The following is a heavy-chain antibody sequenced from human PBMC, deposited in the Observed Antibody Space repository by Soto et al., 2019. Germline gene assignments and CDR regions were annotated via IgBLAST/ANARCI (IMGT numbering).Heavy chain of an antibody. CDR3: AKGSGYGADYYYYGMDV. CDR1: GFTFSSYA. D-gene: IGHD5-12*01. V-gene: IGHV3-23*01. J-gene: IGHJ6*02. Sequence: GGSLRLSCAASGFTFSSYAMSWVRQAPGKGLEWVSAISGSGGSTYYADSVKGRFTISRDNSKNTLYLQMNSLRAEDTAVYYCAKGSGYGADYYYYGMDVWGQGTTVTVSS. CDR2: ISGSGGST.